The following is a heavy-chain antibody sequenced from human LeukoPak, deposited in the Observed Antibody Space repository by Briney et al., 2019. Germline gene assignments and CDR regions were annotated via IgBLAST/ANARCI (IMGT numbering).Heavy chain of an antibody. D-gene: IGHD6-19*01. CDR2: ISAYNGNT. V-gene: IGHV1-18*04. CDR3: ARDLGDIAVAGTWFDY. CDR1: GYTFTSYG. Sequence: ASVKVSCKASGYTFTSYGISWVRQAPGQGLEWMGWISAYNGNTNYAQKLQGRVTMTTDTSTSTAYMELRSLRSDDTAVYYCARDLGDIAVAGTWFDYWGQGTLVTVSP. J-gene: IGHJ4*02.